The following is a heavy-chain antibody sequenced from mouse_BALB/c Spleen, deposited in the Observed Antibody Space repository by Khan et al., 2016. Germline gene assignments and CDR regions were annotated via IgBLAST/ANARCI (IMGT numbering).Heavy chain of an antibody. CDR2: IYPGNVNT. D-gene: IGHD2-4*01. Sequence: QVQLQQSGPELVKPGASVRISCKASGYTFTSYYIHWVKQRPGQGLEWIGWIYPGNVNTKYNEKFKGKATLTADKSSSTAYMQLSSLTSEDSAVYSCARGGLRRGYYFDYWGQGTTLTVSS. J-gene: IGHJ2*01. V-gene: IGHV1S56*01. CDR1: GYTFTSYY. CDR3: ARGGLRRGYYFDY.